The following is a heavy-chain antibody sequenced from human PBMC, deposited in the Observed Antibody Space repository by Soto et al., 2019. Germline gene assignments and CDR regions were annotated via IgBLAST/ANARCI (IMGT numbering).Heavy chain of an antibody. Sequence: QVQLVQSGAEVKKPGSSVKVSCKASGGTFSSYTISWVRQDPGQGLEWMGRIIPILGIANYAQKFQGRVTITADKSTSTAYMELSSLRSEETAVYYCARDLPGEYCSSTSCYPYWGQGTLVTVSS. V-gene: IGHV1-69*08. J-gene: IGHJ4*02. CDR3: ARDLPGEYCSSTSCYPY. CDR1: GGTFSSYT. CDR2: IIPILGIA. D-gene: IGHD2-2*01.